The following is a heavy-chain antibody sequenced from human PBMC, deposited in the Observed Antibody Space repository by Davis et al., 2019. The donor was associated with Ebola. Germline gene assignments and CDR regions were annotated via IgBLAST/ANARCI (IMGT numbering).Heavy chain of an antibody. Sequence: GGSLRLSCAASGFTFSGPAMHWVRQASGKGLEWVGRIRRKANSYATAYAASEKGRFTISRDDSRNTAYRQMNSLKTEDTAVYYCSIAAAGTNDYWGQGTLVTVSS. CDR3: SIAAAGTNDY. D-gene: IGHD6-13*01. J-gene: IGHJ4*02. CDR1: GFTFSGPA. V-gene: IGHV3-73*01. CDR2: IRRKANSYAT.